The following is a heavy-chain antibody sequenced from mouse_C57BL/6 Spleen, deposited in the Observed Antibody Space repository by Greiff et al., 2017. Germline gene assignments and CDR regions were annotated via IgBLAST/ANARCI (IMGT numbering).Heavy chain of an antibody. V-gene: IGHV5-6*01. Sequence: EVKLVESGGDLVKPGGSLTLSCAASGFTFSSYGMSWVRQTPDKRLEWVATISSGGSYSYYPDSVKGRFTISRDNAKNTLYLQMSSLTSEDTAMYYCAGYGNYDYFDYWGQGTTLTVSS. D-gene: IGHD2-1*01. CDR2: ISSGGSYS. CDR1: GFTFSSYG. CDR3: AGYGNYDYFDY. J-gene: IGHJ2*01.